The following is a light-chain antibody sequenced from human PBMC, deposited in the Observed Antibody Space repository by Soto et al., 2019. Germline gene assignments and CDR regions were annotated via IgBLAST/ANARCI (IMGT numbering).Light chain of an antibody. V-gene: IGLV2-14*03. Sequence: QSALIQPASVSGSPGQSITISCTGTSSDIGRYDYVSWYQQHPGKAPKLMIYDVSNRPSGVSNRFSGSKSGSTASLTISGLQAEDEADYYCNSYTTSSTVVFGGGTKVTVL. CDR2: DVS. CDR3: NSYTTSSTVV. J-gene: IGLJ2*01. CDR1: SSDIGRYDY.